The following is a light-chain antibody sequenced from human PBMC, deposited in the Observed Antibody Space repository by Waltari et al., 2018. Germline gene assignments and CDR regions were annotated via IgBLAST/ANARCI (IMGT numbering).Light chain of an antibody. V-gene: IGLV2-14*01. Sequence: QSALTQPASVSGSPGPSITIPCTGTSSDVGGSEYVSWFQQHPGKAPKVMIYGVSNRPSGVSDRFSASKSGVTASLTISGLQAEDEADYYCSSYTSSNTVVFGTGTKVTVL. J-gene: IGLJ1*01. CDR1: SSDVGGSEY. CDR3: SSYTSSNTVV. CDR2: GVS.